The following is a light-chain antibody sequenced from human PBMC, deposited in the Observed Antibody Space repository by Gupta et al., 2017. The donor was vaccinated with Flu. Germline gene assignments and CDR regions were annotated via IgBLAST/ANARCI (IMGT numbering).Light chain of an antibody. J-gene: IGKJ4*01. V-gene: IGKV3-11*02. CDR2: DAY. CDR1: QSISNH. CDR3: QQRGRWPSLT. Sequence: ERATLSCRASQSISNHLAWYQQKPGQAPRLLIYDAYNRASGIPARFSGSGSGRDFTLTISSLEPEDFAVYHCQQRGRWPSLTFGGGTKVEIK.